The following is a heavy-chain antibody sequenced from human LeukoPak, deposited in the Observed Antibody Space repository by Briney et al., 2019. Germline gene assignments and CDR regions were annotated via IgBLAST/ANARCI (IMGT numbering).Heavy chain of an antibody. Sequence: GGSLRLSCAASGFTFSDYYMSWIRQAPGKGLVWVSYISSSSSYTDYADSVKGRFTISRDNAKNSLNLQMNSLRAEDTAVYYCARDSGYSGYSDYWGQGTLVTVSS. D-gene: IGHD5-12*01. V-gene: IGHV3-11*05. CDR3: ARDSGYSGYSDY. CDR1: GFTFSDYY. J-gene: IGHJ4*02. CDR2: ISSSSSYT.